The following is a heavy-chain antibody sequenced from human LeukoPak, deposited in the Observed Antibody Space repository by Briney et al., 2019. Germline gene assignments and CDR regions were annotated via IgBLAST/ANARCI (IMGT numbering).Heavy chain of an antibody. V-gene: IGHV4-4*02. J-gene: IGHJ3*02. D-gene: IGHD6-6*01. Sequence: PSETLSLTCAVSGGSISTNNWWSWVRQPPGKGLEWIGEIYHTGSTDYSPSLRSRVTMSIDKSNNQFSLNLNSVTAADTAVYYCASGTQLRGFDIWGQGTMVTVSS. CDR3: ASGTQLRGFDI. CDR2: IYHTGST. CDR1: GGSISTNNW.